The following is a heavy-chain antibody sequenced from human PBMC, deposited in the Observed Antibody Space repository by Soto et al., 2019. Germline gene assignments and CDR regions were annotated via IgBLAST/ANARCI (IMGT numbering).Heavy chain of an antibody. J-gene: IGHJ4*02. CDR3: ARALITKVDY. V-gene: IGHV4-30-2*01. Sequence: TLSLPLAVSGGSNSRGGYPLCWIRQPPGKGLEWIGYIYHSGSTYYNPSLKSRVTISVDRSKNQFSLKLSSVTAADTAVYYCARALITKVDYWGQGTLVTVSS. CDR1: GGSNSRGGYP. D-gene: IGHD3-10*01. CDR2: IYHSGST.